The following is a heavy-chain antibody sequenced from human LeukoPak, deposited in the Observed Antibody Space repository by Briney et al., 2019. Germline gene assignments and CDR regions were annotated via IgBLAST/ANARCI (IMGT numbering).Heavy chain of an antibody. CDR2: INPASGGA. Sequence: ASVKVPCKASGYTFTAYYIHWVRQAPGQGLEWMGWINPASGGASYAQKFQGRVTMTSDTSISTAYMELSRLRSDDTAVYFCASAGGGYSSGWGASDIWGQGTMVTASS. CDR3: ASAGGGYSSGWGASDI. J-gene: IGHJ3*02. CDR1: GYTFTAYY. V-gene: IGHV1-2*02. D-gene: IGHD5-18*01.